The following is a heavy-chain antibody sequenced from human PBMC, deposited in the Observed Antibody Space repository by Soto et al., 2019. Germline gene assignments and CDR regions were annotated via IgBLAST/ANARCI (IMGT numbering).Heavy chain of an antibody. CDR2: ISGSGGST. CDR1: GFTFSSYA. J-gene: IGHJ6*02. D-gene: IGHD6-6*01. CDR3: AKTPLVKQLRFMSHRDV. V-gene: IGHV3-23*01. Sequence: GGSLRLSCAASGFTFSSYAMSWVRQAPGKGLEWVSAISGSGGSTYYADSVKGRFTISRDNSKNTLYLQMNSLRAEDTAVYYCAKTPLVKQLRFMSHRDVWGQGTTVTVSS.